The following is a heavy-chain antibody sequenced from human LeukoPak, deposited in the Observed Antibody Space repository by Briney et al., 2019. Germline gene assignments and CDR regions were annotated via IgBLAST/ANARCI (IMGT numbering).Heavy chain of an antibody. J-gene: IGHJ4*02. CDR1: GFTFNRYN. V-gene: IGHV3-48*01. CDR2: ISSSTGSI. D-gene: IGHD1-14*01. Sequence: GGSLRLSCAASGFTFNRYNMAWVRQAPGKGLEWVSYISSSTGSIHYADSVKGRFTISRDNAKNSLYLQLNSLRVEDTAVYYCARLHLTRLYFDFWGQGTPVTVSS. CDR3: ARLHLTRLYFDF.